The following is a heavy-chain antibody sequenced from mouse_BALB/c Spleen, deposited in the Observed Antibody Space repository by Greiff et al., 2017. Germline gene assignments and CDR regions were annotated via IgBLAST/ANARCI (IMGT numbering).Heavy chain of an antibody. CDR2: ISSGSSTI. CDR3: ARIPSLRPHYYAMDY. V-gene: IGHV5-17*02. D-gene: IGHD1-2*01. J-gene: IGHJ4*01. CDR1: GFTFSSFG. Sequence: EVMLVESGGGLVQPGGSRKLSCAASGFTFSSFGMHWVRQAPEKGLEWVAYISSGSSTIYYADTVKGRFTISRDNPKNTLFLQMTSLRSEDTAMYYCARIPSLRPHYYAMDYWGQGTSVTVSS.